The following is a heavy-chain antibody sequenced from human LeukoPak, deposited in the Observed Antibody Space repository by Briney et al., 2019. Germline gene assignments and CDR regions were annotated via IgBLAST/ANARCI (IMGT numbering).Heavy chain of an antibody. CDR2: FDPADDKT. J-gene: IGHJ4*02. V-gene: IGHV1-24*01. CDR3: ATYDSSGYLDY. Sequence: ASVKDSCKVSGYRLTELSMHWVRQAPGKGLEWMGGFDPADDKTIFAQKFQGRVTLTEDTSTDTAYMELSSLRSEDTAVYYCATYDSSGYLDYWGQGTLVTVSS. CDR1: GYRLTELS. D-gene: IGHD3-22*01.